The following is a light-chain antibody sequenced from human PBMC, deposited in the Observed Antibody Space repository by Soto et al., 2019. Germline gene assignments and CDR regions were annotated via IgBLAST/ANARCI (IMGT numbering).Light chain of an antibody. CDR2: GAS. CDR3: QQYGNSLPWT. V-gene: IGKV3-20*01. J-gene: IGKJ1*01. Sequence: EIVVTQSPGTLSLSPGEGATLSCRASQIVSNNYLAWYQQKPGQAPRLLVYGASRRATGIPDRFSGSRSGTDFTLTISRLEPEDFAVYYSQQYGNSLPWTFGQGTKVEIK. CDR1: QIVSNNY.